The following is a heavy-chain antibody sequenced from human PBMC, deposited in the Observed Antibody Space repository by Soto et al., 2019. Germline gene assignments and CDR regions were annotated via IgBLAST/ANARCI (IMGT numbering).Heavy chain of an antibody. D-gene: IGHD2-2*01. J-gene: IGHJ6*03. CDR1: GGSFSGYY. CDR2: INHSGST. V-gene: IGHV4-34*01. Sequence: SETLSLTCAVYGGSFSGYYWSWIRQPPGKGLEWIGEINHSGSTNYNPSLKSRVTISVDTSKNQFSLKLSSVTAADTAVYYCARLRSSTSMAYYYYYYMDVWGKGTTVTVSS. CDR3: ARLRSSTSMAYYYYYYMDV.